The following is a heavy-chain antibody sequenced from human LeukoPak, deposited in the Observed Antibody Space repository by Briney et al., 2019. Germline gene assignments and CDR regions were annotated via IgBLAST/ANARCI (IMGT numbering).Heavy chain of an antibody. CDR1: GFTVSSNY. CDR2: IYSGGST. V-gene: IGHV3-66*04. CDR3: TTLFHDYGDYTFDY. D-gene: IGHD4-17*01. J-gene: IGHJ4*02. Sequence: GGSLRLSCVVSGFTVSSNYMSWVRQAPGKGLEWVSVIYSGGSTYYADSVKGRFAISRDNSKNTLYLQMNSLKTEDTAVYYCTTLFHDYGDYTFDYWGQGTLVTVSS.